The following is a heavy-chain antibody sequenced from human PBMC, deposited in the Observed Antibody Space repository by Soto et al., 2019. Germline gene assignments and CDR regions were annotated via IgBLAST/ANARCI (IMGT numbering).Heavy chain of an antibody. Sequence: EVQLLDSGGGLVQPGGSLRLSCTVSGFTFSSYAMNWVRQAPGKGLEWVSGISDSGASTYYADSVKGRFPISRDNSKNTLYLQMNSLRAEDTAVYYCAKRYSSSWYYFDYWGQGTVVTVSS. V-gene: IGHV3-23*01. CDR2: ISDSGAST. J-gene: IGHJ4*02. D-gene: IGHD6-13*01. CDR1: GFTFSSYA. CDR3: AKRYSSSWYYFDY.